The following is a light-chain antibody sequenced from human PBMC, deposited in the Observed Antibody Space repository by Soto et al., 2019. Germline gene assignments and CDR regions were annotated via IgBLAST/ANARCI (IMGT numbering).Light chain of an antibody. Sequence: DIQMTQSPSSLSASVGDRVTITCQASQDISNYLNWYQQKPGKAPKLLIYDPYNLETGVPSRFSGSGSVTDFPFSISSLQPEDTATYYCQQYDNLPYTFGQGTKLAIK. CDR1: QDISNY. J-gene: IGKJ2*01. V-gene: IGKV1-33*01. CDR3: QQYDNLPYT. CDR2: DPY.